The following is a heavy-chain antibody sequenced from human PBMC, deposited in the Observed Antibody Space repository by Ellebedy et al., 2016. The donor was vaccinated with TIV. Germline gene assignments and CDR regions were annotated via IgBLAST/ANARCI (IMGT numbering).Heavy chain of an antibody. CDR2: NNPLLGVA. D-gene: IGHD4-17*01. CDR1: GYTFRNG. J-gene: IGHJ4*02. Sequence: AASVKVSCKASGYTFRNGISRVRQVPGQGLERRGRNNPLLGVASYAQKFQGRLTIIADTATSTDYMELSSLTYEDTAVYYCAADYGDSVAEDWGQGTLITVSS. CDR3: AADYGDSVAED. V-gene: IGHV1-69*04.